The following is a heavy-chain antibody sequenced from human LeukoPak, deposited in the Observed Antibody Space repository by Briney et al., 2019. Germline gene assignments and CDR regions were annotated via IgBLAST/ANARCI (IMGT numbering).Heavy chain of an antibody. J-gene: IGHJ4*02. CDR2: ISAYNGNT. Sequence: GASVTVSCTASGYTFTSYGISWVRQAPGQGLEWMGWISAYNGNTNYAQKLQGRVTMTTDTSTSTAYMELRSLRSDDTAVYYCARDCSGGSCYDGVDYWGQGTLVTV. CDR3: ARDCSGGSCYDGVDY. CDR1: GYTFTSYG. V-gene: IGHV1-18*01. D-gene: IGHD2-15*01.